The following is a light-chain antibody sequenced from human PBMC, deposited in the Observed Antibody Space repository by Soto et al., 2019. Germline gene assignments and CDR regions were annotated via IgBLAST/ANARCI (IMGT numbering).Light chain of an antibody. CDR3: QQSYNTPQT. J-gene: IGKJ1*01. Sequence: DIQMTQSPSPLSASVGDRVTITFQASQDISNYLNWYQQKPGKAPKLLIYDASNLETGVPSRFSGSGSGTDFTFTISSLQPEDFATYYCQQSYNTPQTFGQGTKVDIK. V-gene: IGKV1-33*01. CDR2: DAS. CDR1: QDISNY.